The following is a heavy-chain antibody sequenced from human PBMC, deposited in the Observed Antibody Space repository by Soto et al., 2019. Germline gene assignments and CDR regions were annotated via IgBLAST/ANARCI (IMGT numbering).Heavy chain of an antibody. J-gene: IGHJ4*02. D-gene: IGHD6-19*01. Sequence: VQLVESGGGVVQPGRSLRLSCAASGFTFSDYAMHWVRQAPGKGLEWVAVVSHDGRNTHYADSVKGRFTISRDSSKNTVSLEMTSLRAEDTAVXXXAKXXXQWLVTSDFNYWGQGALVTVSS. CDR3: AKXXXQWLVTSDFNY. CDR1: GFTFSDYA. CDR2: VSHDGRNT. V-gene: IGHV3-30*03.